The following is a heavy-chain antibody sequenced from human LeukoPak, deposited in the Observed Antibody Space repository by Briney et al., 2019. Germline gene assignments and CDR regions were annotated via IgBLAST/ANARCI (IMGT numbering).Heavy chain of an antibody. Sequence: GGSLRLSCATSGFTFSSSTFGSYTMNWVRQAPGKGLEWVSSISSSSSYIYYADSVKGRFTISRDNAKNSLYLQMNSLRAEDTAVYYCAREAVADDYRFDYWGQGTLVTVSS. D-gene: IGHD6-19*01. CDR2: ISSSSSYI. J-gene: IGHJ4*02. CDR1: GFTFSSSTFGSYT. V-gene: IGHV3-21*01. CDR3: AREAVADDYRFDY.